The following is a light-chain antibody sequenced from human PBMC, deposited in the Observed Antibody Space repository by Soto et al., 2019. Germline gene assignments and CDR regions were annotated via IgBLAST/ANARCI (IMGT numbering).Light chain of an antibody. CDR3: HQYYSNPRT. CDR1: QSVGSS. J-gene: IGKJ1*01. V-gene: IGKV3-11*01. Sequence: EIVLTQSPATLSLSPGERATLSCGVSQSVGSSLAWYQQKPGQAPRLLIYDASNRATGIPARLSGSGYGTDLTLTITSMKAEDVAVYYCHQYYSNPRTFGHGTKVDIK. CDR2: DAS.